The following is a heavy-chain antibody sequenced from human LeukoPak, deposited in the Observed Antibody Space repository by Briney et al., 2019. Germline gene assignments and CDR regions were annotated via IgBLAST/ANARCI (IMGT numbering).Heavy chain of an antibody. CDR1: GFTFSSYS. Sequence: GGSLRPSCAASGFTFSSYSMNWVRQAPGKGLEWVSSISSSSSYIYYADSVKGRFTISRDNAKNSLYLQMNSLRAEDTAVYYCARDLVVITDFDYWGQGTLVTVSS. J-gene: IGHJ4*02. CDR2: ISSSSSYI. CDR3: ARDLVVITDFDY. V-gene: IGHV3-21*01. D-gene: IGHD3-22*01.